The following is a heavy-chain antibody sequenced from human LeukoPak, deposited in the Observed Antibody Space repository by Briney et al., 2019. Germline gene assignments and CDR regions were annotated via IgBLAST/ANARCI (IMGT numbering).Heavy chain of an antibody. V-gene: IGHV3-23*01. CDR1: GFILSSHG. J-gene: IGHJ4*02. Sequence: GGSLRLSCAASGFILSSHGMSWVRQAPGRGLEWVSTVSSRMGTFYTASVKGRFITSRDNSKNTLLLEMNSLRAEDTAVYYCATTRPYGTTWAGAFEDWGQGTPVTVSS. D-gene: IGHD6-19*01. CDR2: VSSRMGT. CDR3: ATTRPYGTTWAGAFED.